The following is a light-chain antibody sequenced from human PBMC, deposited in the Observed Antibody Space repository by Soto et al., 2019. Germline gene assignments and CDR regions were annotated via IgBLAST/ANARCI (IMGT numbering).Light chain of an antibody. V-gene: IGKV1-8*01. J-gene: IGKJ1*01. CDR1: QGISSY. CDR3: QQSSSYPQT. CDR2: AAS. Sequence: AIRMTQSPSSLSASTGDRVTITCRASQGISSYLAWYQQKPGKAPKLLIYAASTLQSGVPSRFSGSGSGTDFTLTISCLQPEDFATYYCQQSSSYPQTFGQGTRVEIK.